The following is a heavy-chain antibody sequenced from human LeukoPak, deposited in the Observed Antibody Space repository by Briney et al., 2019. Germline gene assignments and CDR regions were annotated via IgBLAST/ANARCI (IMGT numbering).Heavy chain of an antibody. J-gene: IGHJ5*02. V-gene: IGHV4-59*12. D-gene: IGHD6-6*01. CDR2: IYYSGST. Sequence: PSETLSLTCTVSGGSMSPYHWGWIRQPPGKGLEWTGYIYYSGSTNYNPSLKSRVTISVDTSKNQFSLKLSSVTAADTAVYYCARVMSIAARPRKIWFDPWGQGTLVTVSS. CDR3: ARVMSIAARPRKIWFDP. CDR1: GGSMSPYH.